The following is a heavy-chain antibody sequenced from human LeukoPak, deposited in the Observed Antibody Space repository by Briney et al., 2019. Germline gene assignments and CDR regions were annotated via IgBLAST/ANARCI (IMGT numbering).Heavy chain of an antibody. CDR1: GGTFSSSA. V-gene: IGHV1-69*13. CDR2: VNTIFGTA. J-gene: IGHJ4*02. CDR3: ARDGGIVGATNGVPADY. Sequence: SSVKVSCKASGGTFSSSAISWVRQAPGQGLEGMGGVNTIFGTATYAQKLHGRVTITADESTSTAYMELSSLRSEDTAVYYCARDGGIVGATNGVPADYWGQGTLVTVSS. D-gene: IGHD1-26*01.